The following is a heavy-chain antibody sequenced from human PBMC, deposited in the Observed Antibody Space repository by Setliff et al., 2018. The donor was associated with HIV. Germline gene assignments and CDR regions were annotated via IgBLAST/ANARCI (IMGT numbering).Heavy chain of an antibody. V-gene: IGHV1-69*10. CDR1: GYTFTSYG. D-gene: IGHD2-8*01. Sequence: SVKVSCKTSGYTFTSYGMNWIRQAPGQGLEWVGGIVPILNIANYAQEFQGRATITADKSTSTVYMEVRDLKPDDTALYYCARGWSEGTHLFQVEYFQHWGQGTLVTVSS. CDR3: ARGWSEGTHLFQVEYFQH. J-gene: IGHJ1*01. CDR2: IVPILNIA.